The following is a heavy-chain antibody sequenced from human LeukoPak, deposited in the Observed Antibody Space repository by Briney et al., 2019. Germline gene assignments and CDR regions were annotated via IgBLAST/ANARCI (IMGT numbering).Heavy chain of an antibody. D-gene: IGHD3-16*01. CDR3: AKGPWGYFDY. CDR1: GFSFGSYS. CDR2: ISPSSSTI. V-gene: IGHV3-48*01. Sequence: PGGSLRLSCVASGFSFGSYSINWVRQAPGRGREWVSYISPSSSTIYFADSVKGRFTISRDNSKNTLYLQMNSLRAEDTAVYYCAKGPWGYFDYWGQGTLVTVSS. J-gene: IGHJ4*02.